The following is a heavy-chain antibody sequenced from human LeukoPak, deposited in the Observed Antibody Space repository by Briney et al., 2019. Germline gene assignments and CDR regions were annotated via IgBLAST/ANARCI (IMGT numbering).Heavy chain of an antibody. Sequence: SETLSLTCTVSGGSISSSSYYWGWIRQPPGKGLEWIGSIYYSGSTYYNPSLKSRVTISVDTSKNQFSLKLSSVTAADTAVYYCAREIRYFDWLLYNYYYYYMDVWGKATTVTVSS. V-gene: IGHV4-39*07. D-gene: IGHD3-9*01. CDR1: GGSISSSSYY. CDR3: AREIRYFDWLLYNYYYYYMDV. J-gene: IGHJ6*03. CDR2: IYYSGST.